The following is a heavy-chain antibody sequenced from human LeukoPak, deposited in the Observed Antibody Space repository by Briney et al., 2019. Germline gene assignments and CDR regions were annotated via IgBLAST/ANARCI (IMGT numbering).Heavy chain of an antibody. CDR2: THTSGST. CDR1: GASISNFH. D-gene: IGHD6-19*01. J-gene: IGHJ4*02. CDR3: ARRDISSGWSFEY. Sequence: SETLSLTWTVSGASISNFHWSWIRQPAGNGLEWIGQTHTSGSTNYNPPVKSRVTMSIDTPENQLSLTIRSVTAADTAVYYCARRDISSGWSFEYWGQGTLVTVSS. V-gene: IGHV4-4*07.